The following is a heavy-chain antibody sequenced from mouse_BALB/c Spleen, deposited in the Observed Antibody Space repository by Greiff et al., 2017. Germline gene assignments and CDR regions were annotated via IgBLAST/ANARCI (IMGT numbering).Heavy chain of an antibody. J-gene: IGHJ4*01. CDR3: ARDYYGSSYYAMDY. CDR2: ISSGGST. Sequence: EVQRVESGGGLVKPGGSLKLSCAASGFTFSSYAMSWVRQTPEKRLEWVASISSGGSTYYPDSVKGRFTISRDNARNILYLQMSSLRSEDTAMYYCARDYYGSSYYAMDYWGQGTSVTVSS. V-gene: IGHV5-6-5*01. D-gene: IGHD1-1*01. CDR1: GFTFSSYA.